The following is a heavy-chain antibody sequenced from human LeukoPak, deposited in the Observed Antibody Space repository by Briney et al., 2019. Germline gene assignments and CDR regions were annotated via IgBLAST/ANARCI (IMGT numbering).Heavy chain of an antibody. CDR1: GFTFSSYG. J-gene: IGHJ6*02. CDR2: IWYDGSNK. V-gene: IGHV3-33*01. CDR3: ARDHYYDSSGYPDYYYGMDV. Sequence: GGSLRLSCAASGFTFSSYGMHWVRQAPGKGLEWVAVIWYDGSNKYYADSVKGRFTISRDNSKNTLYLQMNSLRAEDTAVYYCARDHYYDSSGYPDYYYGMDVWGQGTTVTVSS. D-gene: IGHD3-22*01.